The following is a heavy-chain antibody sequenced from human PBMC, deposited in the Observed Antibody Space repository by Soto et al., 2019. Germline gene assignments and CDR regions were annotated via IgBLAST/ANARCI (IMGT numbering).Heavy chain of an antibody. CDR1: GGSFSDNY. D-gene: IGHD3-10*01. V-gene: IGHV4-34*01. Sequence: ETLSLTGAVYGGSFSDNYRTWFRQPPGKGLEWIGEISPSGTTKYIPSLKSRVTISADTSKKQFSLKVTSVTTADTAVYYCVTSLWFGTQPEIWGQGTLVTVS. J-gene: IGHJ4*02. CDR3: VTSLWFGTQPEI. CDR2: ISPSGTT.